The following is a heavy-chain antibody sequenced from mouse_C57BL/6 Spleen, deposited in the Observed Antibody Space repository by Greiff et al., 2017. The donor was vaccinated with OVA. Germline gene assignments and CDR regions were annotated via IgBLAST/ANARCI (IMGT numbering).Heavy chain of an antibody. CDR3: ARWSGSSPNWYFDV. CDR2: IDPSDSET. D-gene: IGHD1-1*01. Sequence: QVQLQQPGAELVRPGSSVKLSCKASGYTFTSYWMHWVKQRPIQGLEWIGNIDPSDSETHYNQKFKDKATLTVDKSSSTAYMQLSSLTSEDSAVYYCARWSGSSPNWYFDVWGTGTTVTVSS. CDR1: GYTFTSYW. V-gene: IGHV1-52*01. J-gene: IGHJ1*03.